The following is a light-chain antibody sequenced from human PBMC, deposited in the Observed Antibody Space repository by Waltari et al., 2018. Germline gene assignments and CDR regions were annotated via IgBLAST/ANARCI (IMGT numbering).Light chain of an antibody. V-gene: IGLV2-23*03. Sequence: QSALTQPASVSGSPEQSITISCTGTSSDVGSYNLVSWYQHHPGKAPKLMIYEGSKRPSGISSRFSGSKSGNTASLTISGLQAEDEADYYCSSYAGSTTFVIFGGGTKLTVL. CDR3: SSYAGSTTFVI. J-gene: IGLJ2*01. CDR2: EGS. CDR1: SSDVGSYNL.